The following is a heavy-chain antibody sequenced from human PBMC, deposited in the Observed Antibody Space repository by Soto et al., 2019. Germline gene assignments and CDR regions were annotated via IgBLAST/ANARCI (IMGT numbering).Heavy chain of an antibody. CDR1: GGSINSDAYY. J-gene: IGHJ4*02. D-gene: IGHD6-6*01. Sequence: LSLTCTVSGGSINSDAYYWSWIRQPPGKGLEWIGHIYYSGRTYYNPSLESRLTISLDTSKNQFSLRLSSVTASDTAVYYCARDRSNSPDYFDYWGRGTLVTVSS. CDR3: ARDRSNSPDYFDY. CDR2: IYYSGRT. V-gene: IGHV4-30-4*01.